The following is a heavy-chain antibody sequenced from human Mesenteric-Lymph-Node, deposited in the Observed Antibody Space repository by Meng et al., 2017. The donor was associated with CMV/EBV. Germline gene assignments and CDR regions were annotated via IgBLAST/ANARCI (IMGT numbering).Heavy chain of an antibody. J-gene: IGHJ3*02. CDR3: ARDRNPYCGGDCYSNAFDI. CDR2: ISRSSDYI. D-gene: IGHD2-21*01. Sequence: GESLKISCAAAGFTFSIYSVNWVRQAPGKGLEWVSSISRSSDYIYYADSVKGRFTISRDNAKNSLYLLMNSLRAEDTAVYYCARDRNPYCGGDCYSNAFDIWGQGTMVTVSS. CDR1: GFTFSIYS. V-gene: IGHV3-21*01.